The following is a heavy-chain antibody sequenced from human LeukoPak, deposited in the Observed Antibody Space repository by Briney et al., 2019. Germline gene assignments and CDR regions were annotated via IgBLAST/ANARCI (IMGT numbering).Heavy chain of an antibody. V-gene: IGHV5-51*01. CDR1: GYSFISSW. CDR3: ARHGDAYSSGWFVGDDY. Sequence: GKSLKISCKGSGYSFISSWIAWVRQMPGKGLEWMGLIYPGDSDTRYSPSFQGQVTISADKSISTAYLQWSSLKASDTAMYYCARHGDAYSSGWFVGDDYWGQGTPVTVSS. D-gene: IGHD6-19*01. J-gene: IGHJ4*02. CDR2: IYPGDSDT.